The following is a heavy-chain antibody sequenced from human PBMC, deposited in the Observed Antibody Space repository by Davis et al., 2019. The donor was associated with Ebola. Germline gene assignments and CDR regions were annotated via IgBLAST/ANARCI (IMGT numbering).Heavy chain of an antibody. CDR3: AREGNYYDSSGYSYYFDY. V-gene: IGHV3-21*01. D-gene: IGHD3-22*01. CDR1: GFTFSSDS. Sequence: PGGSLRPSCPASGFTFSSDSMNWVRQAPGKVLEWVSSISTSSSYIDYADSVKGRFTISRDNAKNSLYLQMNSLRAEDTAVYYCAREGNYYDSSGYSYYFDYWGQGTLVTVSS. J-gene: IGHJ4*02. CDR2: ISTSSSYI.